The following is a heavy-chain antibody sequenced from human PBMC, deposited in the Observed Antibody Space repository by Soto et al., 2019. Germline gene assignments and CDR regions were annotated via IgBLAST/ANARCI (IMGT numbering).Heavy chain of an antibody. J-gene: IGHJ4*02. Sequence: ASVKVSCKAPGYTFTSYGISWVRQAPGQGLEWMGWISAYNGNTNYAQKLQGRVTMTTDTSTSTAYMELRSLRSDDTAVYYCARVPTPDYYDSSGYYYWGQGTLVTVSS. CDR1: GYTFTSYG. V-gene: IGHV1-18*04. D-gene: IGHD3-22*01. CDR2: ISAYNGNT. CDR3: ARVPTPDYYDSSGYYY.